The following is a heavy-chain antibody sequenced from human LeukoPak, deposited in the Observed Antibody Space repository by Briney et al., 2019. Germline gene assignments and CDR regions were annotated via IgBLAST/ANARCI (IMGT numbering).Heavy chain of an antibody. CDR2: ISSSSSYI. CDR3: ARLRVVWDLDDAFDI. J-gene: IGHJ3*02. CDR1: GFTFSSYS. D-gene: IGHD1-26*01. V-gene: IGHV3-21*04. Sequence: PGGSLRLSCAASGFTFSSYSMNWVRQAPGKGLEWVSSISSSSSYIYYADSVKGRFTISRDNAKNSLYLQMNSLRAEDTALYYCARLRVVWDLDDAFDIWGQGTMVIVSS.